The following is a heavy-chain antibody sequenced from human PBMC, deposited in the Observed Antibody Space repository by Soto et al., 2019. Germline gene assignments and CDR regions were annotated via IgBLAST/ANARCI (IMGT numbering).Heavy chain of an antibody. CDR3: ARHGGSGVDY. J-gene: IGHJ4*02. CDR1: GGSISSSSYY. Sequence: QLQLQESGPGLVKPSETLSLTCTVSGGSISSSSYYWGWIRQPPGKGLEWIGSIYYSGSTYYNPSLKSRVTISVDTSKNQFSLKLSSVTAADSAVYYCARHGGSGVDYWGQGTLVTVSS. CDR2: IYYSGST. D-gene: IGHD6-19*01. V-gene: IGHV4-39*01.